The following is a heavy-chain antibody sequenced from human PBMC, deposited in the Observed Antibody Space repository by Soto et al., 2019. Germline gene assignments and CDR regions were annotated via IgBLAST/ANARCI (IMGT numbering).Heavy chain of an antibody. CDR1: GGSFKSGSYS. CDR3: ERQRPTDGRWEFANYYGMDV. CDR2: VYHTGRT. D-gene: IGHD1-26*01. J-gene: IGHJ6*02. Sequence: SETLSLTCTVSGGSFKSGSYSWSWIRQPPGKGLEWIGYVYHTGRTSYNPSLKSRVTISVDTSKNQFSLKLSSVTAADTAVYYCERQRPTDGRWEFANYYGMDVWGQGTTVTVSS. V-gene: IGHV4-61*01.